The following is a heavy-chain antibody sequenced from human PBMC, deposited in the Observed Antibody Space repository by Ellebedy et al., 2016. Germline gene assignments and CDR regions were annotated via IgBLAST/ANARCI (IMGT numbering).Heavy chain of an antibody. V-gene: IGHV3-33*01. J-gene: IGHJ4*02. CDR1: RFSFSSYG. D-gene: IGHD3-10*01. CDR3: ARRGDFGSGSQDPHYIDY. CDR2: IGYDGSNK. Sequence: GESLKISCAASRFSFSSYGMHWVRQAPGKGLEWVAAIGYDGSNKNYADSVKGRFTISRDNSKNTLYLQMNSLRAEDTAVYYCARRGDFGSGSQDPHYIDYWGQGTLVTVSS.